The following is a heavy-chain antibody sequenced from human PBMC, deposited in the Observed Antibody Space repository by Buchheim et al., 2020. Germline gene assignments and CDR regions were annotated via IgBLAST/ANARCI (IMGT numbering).Heavy chain of an antibody. CDR3: ARDFTINHYYYGMDV. CDR1: GFTVSSNY. D-gene: IGHD3-3*01. Sequence: EVQLVESGGGLVQPGGSLRLSCAASGFTVSSNYMSWVRQAPGKGLEWVSVIYSGGSTYYADSVKGRFTISRGNSKNTLYLQMNSLRAEDTAVYYCARDFTINHYYYGMDVWGQGTT. CDR2: IYSGGST. V-gene: IGHV3-66*02. J-gene: IGHJ6*02.